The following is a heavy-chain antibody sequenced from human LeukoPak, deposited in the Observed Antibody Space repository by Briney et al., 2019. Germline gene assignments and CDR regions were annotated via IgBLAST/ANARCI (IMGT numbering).Heavy chain of an antibody. CDR2: ISAYNGNT. CDR1: GYTFTSYG. V-gene: IGHV1-18*01. J-gene: IGHJ5*02. D-gene: IGHD3-10*01. Sequence: ASVKVSCEASGYTFTSYGISWVRQAPGQGLEWMGWISAYNGNTNYAQKLQGRVTMTTDTSTSTAYMELRSLRSDDTAVYYCARVVYYGSGTTNWFDPWGQGTLVTVSS. CDR3: ARVVYYGSGTTNWFDP.